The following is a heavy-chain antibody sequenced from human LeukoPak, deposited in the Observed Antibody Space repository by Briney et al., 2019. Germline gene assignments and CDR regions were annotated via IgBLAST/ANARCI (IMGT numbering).Heavy chain of an antibody. CDR2: IYYSGGT. V-gene: IGHV4-59*01. Sequence: SETLSLTCTVSGGSISDYYWTWIRQPPGKGLEWIGYIYYSGGTNYNPSVKSRVTISVDTSKNQFSLKLSSVTAADTAVYYCARRAAAVGTYYMDVWGTGTTVTVSS. CDR3: ARRAAAVGTYYMDV. J-gene: IGHJ6*03. CDR1: GGSISDYY. D-gene: IGHD6-13*01.